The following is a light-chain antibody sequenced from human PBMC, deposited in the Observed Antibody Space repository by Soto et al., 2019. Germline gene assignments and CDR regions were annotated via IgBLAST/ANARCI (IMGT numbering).Light chain of an antibody. CDR2: EDT. V-gene: IGLV2-23*01. J-gene: IGLJ2*01. CDR1: NSDIENYNL. Sequence: QSALTQSASVSGSPGQSITISCTGTNSDIENYNLVSWYQQHPDKAPKLLIFEDTKRPSGVSNRFSGSKSGNTASLTISGLQAEDEANYYCCSYAGSSTVIFGRGTKVTVL. CDR3: CSYAGSSTVI.